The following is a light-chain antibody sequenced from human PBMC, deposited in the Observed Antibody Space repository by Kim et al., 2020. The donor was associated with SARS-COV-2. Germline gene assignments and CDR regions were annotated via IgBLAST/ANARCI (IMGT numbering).Light chain of an antibody. CDR3: AACDDSLNDWV. J-gene: IGLJ3*02. CDR1: RANSGRTT. Sequence: GAWVTNASTGRRANSGRTTENRYQQHPGRPPNLLVYSSKQRPSGVPDRCSGSKSGTSAALSIIGRQSEDDADYYCAACDDSLNDWVFGGGTQLTVL. V-gene: IGLV1-44*01. CDR2: SSK.